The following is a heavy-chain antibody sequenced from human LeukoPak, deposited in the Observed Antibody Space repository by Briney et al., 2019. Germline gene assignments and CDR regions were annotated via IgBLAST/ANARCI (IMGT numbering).Heavy chain of an antibody. Sequence: GSLRLSCAASGFNVSSNYMTWIRQAPGKGREWVSLIYGADAAYYAGSLRGRFMISRDKLKNTLFLQMNSLRVEDTAVYYCVTYTAQQFIPYDYWGQGTHVTVSS. CDR3: VTYTAQQFIPYDY. CDR2: IYGADAA. CDR1: GFNVSSNY. V-gene: IGHV3-66*02. D-gene: IGHD3-16*01. J-gene: IGHJ4*02.